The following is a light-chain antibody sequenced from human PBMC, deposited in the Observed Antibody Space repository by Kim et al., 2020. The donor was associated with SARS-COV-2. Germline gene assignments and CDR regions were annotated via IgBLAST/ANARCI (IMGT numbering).Light chain of an antibody. J-gene: IGKJ4*01. CDR1: QDINTW. CDR3: QQYYKSSPP. Sequence: ESVGDRVTITCRASQDINTWLAWYQQKQGKAPKLLVQTASTLESGVPSRFSGSGSGTEFTLTIRSLQPDDFATYYCQQYYKSSPPFGGGTKVDIK. V-gene: IGKV1-5*03. CDR2: TAS.